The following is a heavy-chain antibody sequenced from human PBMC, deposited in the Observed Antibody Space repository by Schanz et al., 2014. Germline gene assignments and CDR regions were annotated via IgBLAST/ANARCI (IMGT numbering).Heavy chain of an antibody. J-gene: IGHJ6*02. CDR3: ARDHPHRGVTGYYNDV. CDR1: GFSFSDYW. D-gene: IGHD3-9*01. V-gene: IGHV3-48*02. CDR2: IGSSSTTM. Sequence: EVQLVESGGGLVQPGGSLRLSCEGSGFSFSDYWMGWVRQAPGRGLEWISYIGSSSTTMYYADSVKGRFTISRDNAKNSLYLQMNSLRDEDTAVYYCARDHPHRGVTGYYNDVWGQGTSVTVSS.